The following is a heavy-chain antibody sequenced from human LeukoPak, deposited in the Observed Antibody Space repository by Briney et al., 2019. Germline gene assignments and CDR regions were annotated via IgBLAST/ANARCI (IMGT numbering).Heavy chain of an antibody. CDR1: GFTFSSYG. V-gene: IGHV3-23*01. CDR2: ISGSGGST. J-gene: IGHJ4*02. CDR3: AKDKELYYGSGSYYNLGY. D-gene: IGHD3-10*01. Sequence: GGSLRLSCAASGFTFSSYGMSWVRQAPGKGLEWVSAISGSGGSTYYADSVKGRFTISRDNSKNTLYLQMNSLRAEDTAVYYCAKDKELYYGSGSYYNLGYWGQGTLVTVSS.